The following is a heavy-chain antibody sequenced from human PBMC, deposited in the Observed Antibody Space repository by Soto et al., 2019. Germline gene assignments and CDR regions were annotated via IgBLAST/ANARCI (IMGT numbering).Heavy chain of an antibody. D-gene: IGHD6-6*01. J-gene: IGHJ5*02. V-gene: IGHV3-30-3*01. CDR2: ISYDGSNK. Sequence: PGGSLRLSCAASGFTFSSYAMHWVRQAPGKGLEWVAVISYDGSNKYYADSVKGRFTISRDNSKNTLYLQMNSLRAEDTAVYYCASSTGQYSSSSRPLDPWGQGTLVTVSS. CDR3: ASSTGQYSSSSRPLDP. CDR1: GFTFSSYA.